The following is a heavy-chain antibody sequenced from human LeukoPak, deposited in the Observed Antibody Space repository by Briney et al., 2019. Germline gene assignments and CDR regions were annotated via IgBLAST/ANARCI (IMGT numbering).Heavy chain of an antibody. Sequence: AASVKVSCKASGYTFTGYYMHWVRQAPGQGLEWMGWINPNSGGTNYAQKFQGRVTMTRDTSISTAYMELSSLRSDDTAVYYCARDSERWLQLHYFDYWGQGTLVTVSS. CDR2: INPNSGGT. D-gene: IGHD5-24*01. J-gene: IGHJ4*02. CDR1: GYTFTGYY. V-gene: IGHV1-2*02. CDR3: ARDSERWLQLHYFDY.